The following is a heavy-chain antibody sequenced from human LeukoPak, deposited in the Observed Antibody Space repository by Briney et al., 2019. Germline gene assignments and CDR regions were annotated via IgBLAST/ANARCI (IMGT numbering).Heavy chain of an antibody. V-gene: IGHV4-39*01. Sequence: SETLSLTCTVSGGSISSSNYYWGWIRQPPGKGLEWIGSIYYSGSTYYNPSLKSRVTISVDTSKNQFSLKLSSVTASDTAVYYCARSYSSGWYPSRPFDYWGQGTLVTVSS. D-gene: IGHD6-19*01. CDR2: IYYSGST. J-gene: IGHJ4*02. CDR1: GGSISSSNYY. CDR3: ARSYSSGWYPSRPFDY.